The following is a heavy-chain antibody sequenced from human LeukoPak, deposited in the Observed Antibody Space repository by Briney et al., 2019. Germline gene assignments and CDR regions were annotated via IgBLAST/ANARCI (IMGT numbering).Heavy chain of an antibody. J-gene: IGHJ6*02. CDR3: ARTHYYGMDV. Sequence: PSQTLSLTCTVSGGAISSGGYYWSWIRQHPGKGLEWIGYIFYSGSTYYNPSLKSRVTISVDTSKNQFSLKLSSVTAADRAVYYCARTHYYGMDVWGQGTTVTVSS. CDR1: GGAISSGGYY. V-gene: IGHV4-31*03. CDR2: IFYSGST.